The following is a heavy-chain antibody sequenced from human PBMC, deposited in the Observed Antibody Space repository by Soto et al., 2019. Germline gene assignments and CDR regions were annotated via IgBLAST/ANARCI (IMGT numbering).Heavy chain of an antibody. CDR1: GFTFSSHG. D-gene: IGHD1-26*01. V-gene: IGHV3-33*03. Sequence: PGGSLRLSCAASGFTFSSHGMHWVRQAPGKGLEWVAVMWYDGSIKHYGDSLKGRFSISRDNSQNTLYLQMDSLRAEDTAVYYCCLWDDYYYGMDVWGQGTTVTVSS. CDR3: CLWDDYYYGMDV. J-gene: IGHJ6*02. CDR2: MWYDGSIK.